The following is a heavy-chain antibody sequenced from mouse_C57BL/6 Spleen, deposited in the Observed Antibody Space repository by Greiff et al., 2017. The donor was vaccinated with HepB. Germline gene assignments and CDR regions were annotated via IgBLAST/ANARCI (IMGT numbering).Heavy chain of an antibody. CDR1: GFTFSSYG. D-gene: IGHD2-4*01. CDR3: ASIYYDYDGAY. J-gene: IGHJ3*01. CDR2: ISSGGSYT. Sequence: EVQVVESGGDLVKPGGSLKLSCAASGFTFSSYGMSWVRQTPDKRLEWVATISSGGSYTYYPDSVKGRFTISRDNAKNTLYLQMSSLKSEDTAMYYCASIYYDYDGAYWGQGTLVTVSA. V-gene: IGHV5-6*01.